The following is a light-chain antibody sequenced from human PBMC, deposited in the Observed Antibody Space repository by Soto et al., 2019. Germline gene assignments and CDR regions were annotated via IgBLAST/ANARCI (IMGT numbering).Light chain of an antibody. Sequence: DMQMTQSPSSLSTSIGDRVTITCRASQGISSFLAWYQQKPGKVPKLLIYGASTLQSGVPSRFSGSGSVTDFTLTISSLQPEDVGTYYCQKYDSVPCTFGPGTTVDIE. CDR2: GAS. V-gene: IGKV1-27*01. CDR3: QKYDSVPCT. CDR1: QGISSF. J-gene: IGKJ3*01.